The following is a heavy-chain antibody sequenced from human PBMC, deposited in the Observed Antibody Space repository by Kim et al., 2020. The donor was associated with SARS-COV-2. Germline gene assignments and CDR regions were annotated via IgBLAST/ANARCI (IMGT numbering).Heavy chain of an antibody. D-gene: IGHD4-17*01. V-gene: IGHV3-23*01. J-gene: IGHJ5*02. CDR3: AKDLVREYGDQLDL. CDR1: GLTFSRYD. CDR2: ISGSGGRT. Sequence: GGSLRLSCAASGLTFSRYDMTWVRQAPGKGLEWVSAISGSGGRTYYADSVKGRFTISRDKSKNTVSLQLNSLRAEDTALYYCAKDLVREYGDQLDLWGQGTLVTVSS.